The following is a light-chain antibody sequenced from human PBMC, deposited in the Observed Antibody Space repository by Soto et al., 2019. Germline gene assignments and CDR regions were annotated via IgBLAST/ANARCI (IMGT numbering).Light chain of an antibody. J-gene: IGLJ3*02. Sequence: QSVLTQPPSASGTPGQRVTISCSGSSSNIESNYVYWFQQIPGTAPKLLIYINKQWPSGVPDRFSGSKSGTSASLAISGLRSEDEADYYCASWDASLSGRWVFGGGTKVTVL. CDR1: SSNIESNY. CDR3: ASWDASLSGRWV. CDR2: INK. V-gene: IGLV1-47*01.